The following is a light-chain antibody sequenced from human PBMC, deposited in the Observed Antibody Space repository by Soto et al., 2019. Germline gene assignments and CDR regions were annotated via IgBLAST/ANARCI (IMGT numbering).Light chain of an antibody. J-gene: IGKJ2*01. V-gene: IGKV3-20*01. CDR3: QKYGSSPMYT. CDR2: GAS. CDR1: QSVSSSY. Sequence: EIVLTQSPGTLSLSPGERATLFCRASQSVSSSYLAWYQQKPGQAPRLLIYGASSRATGIPDRFSGSGSGTDFTLTISRLEPEDFAVYYCQKYGSSPMYTFGQGTKLEIK.